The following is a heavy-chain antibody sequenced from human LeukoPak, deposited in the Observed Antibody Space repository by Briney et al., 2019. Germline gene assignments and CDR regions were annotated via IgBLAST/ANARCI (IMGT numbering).Heavy chain of an antibody. V-gene: IGHV3-23*01. J-gene: IGHJ4*02. CDR2: ISNSAGST. Sequence: PGGSLRLSCAASGFTFSSYAMSWVRQAPGKGLEWVSVISNSAGSTFYADSVKGRFTISRDNSKNTLYLQMNSLRAEDTAVYYCAKRASGSGTSLYFFDYWGREPWSPSPQ. CDR3: AKRASGSGTSLYFFDY. CDR1: GFTFSSYA. D-gene: IGHD3-10*01.